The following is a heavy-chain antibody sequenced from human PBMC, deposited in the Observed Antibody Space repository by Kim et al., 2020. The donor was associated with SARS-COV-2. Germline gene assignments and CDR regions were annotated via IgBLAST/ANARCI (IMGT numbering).Heavy chain of an antibody. CDR2: ISSSGSTI. CDR3: ARGSYYYDSSGYYSGLDY. V-gene: IGHV3-48*03. CDR1: GFTFSSYE. Sequence: GGSLRLSCAASGFTFSSYEMNWVRQAPGKGLEWVSYISSSGSTIYYADSVKGRFTISRDNAKNSLYLQMNSLRAEDTAVYYCARGSYYYDSSGYYSGLDYLGQGTLVTVSS. J-gene: IGHJ4*02. D-gene: IGHD3-22*01.